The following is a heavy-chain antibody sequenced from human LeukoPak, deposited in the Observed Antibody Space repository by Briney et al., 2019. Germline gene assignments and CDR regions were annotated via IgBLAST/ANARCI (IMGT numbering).Heavy chain of an antibody. CDR3: ARVPITLAGTKDAKYFQH. V-gene: IGHV3-74*01. CDR1: GFTFSRYW. Sequence: PGGSLRLSCAASGFTFSRYWMHWVRQAPGKGLVWVSRIDSDGSNTNYADSVKGRFTISRDNAKNMLYPQMNSLRAEDTAVYYCARVPITLAGTKDAKYFQHWGQGTLVTVSS. CDR2: IDSDGSNT. D-gene: IGHD6-19*01. J-gene: IGHJ1*01.